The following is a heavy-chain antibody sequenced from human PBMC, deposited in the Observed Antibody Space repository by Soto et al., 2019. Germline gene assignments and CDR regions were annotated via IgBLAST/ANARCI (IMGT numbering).Heavy chain of an antibody. V-gene: IGHV3-48*02. Sequence: EVQLVESGGGLVQPGGSLRLSCAASGFTFSSYSMNWVRQAPGKGLEWVSYISSSSSTIYYADSVKGRFTISRDNAKNSLYLQMNSLRDEDTAVYYCARDGRVQLWAPVGYYYGMDVWGQGTTVTVSS. CDR3: ARDGRVQLWAPVGYYYGMDV. CDR1: GFTFSSYS. CDR2: ISSSSSTI. D-gene: IGHD5-18*01. J-gene: IGHJ6*02.